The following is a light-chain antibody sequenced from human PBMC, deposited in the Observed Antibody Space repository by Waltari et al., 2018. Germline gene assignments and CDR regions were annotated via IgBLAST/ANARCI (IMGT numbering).Light chain of an antibody. CDR3: QQRYIWPQT. V-gene: IGKV3-11*01. CDR2: AAS. Sequence: EIVLTQSPATLSLSPGDRAKLSCRASQTVDTYLAWYQHKPGQAPRLLIYAASTRATCIPARFSGSGSVTDFTLTISSLEPEDCAVYYCQQRYIWPQTFGQGTKLEIK. J-gene: IGKJ2*01. CDR1: QTVDTY.